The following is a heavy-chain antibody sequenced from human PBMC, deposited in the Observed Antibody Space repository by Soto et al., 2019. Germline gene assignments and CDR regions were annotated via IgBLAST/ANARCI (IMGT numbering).Heavy chain of an antibody. CDR1: GYTNNSYA. CDR2: INAGNGNT. D-gene: IGHD3-3*01. V-gene: IGHV1-3*01. CDR3: ASWRGYISSSTSGFWSGPFDY. J-gene: IGHJ4*02. Sequence: GPSATPSCKDSGYTNNSYAMHWVRQATEQRLEWMGWINAGNGNTKYSQKFQGRVTITRDTSASTAYMELSSLRSEDTAVYYCASWRGYISSSTSGFWSGPFDYWGQGTLVTVSS.